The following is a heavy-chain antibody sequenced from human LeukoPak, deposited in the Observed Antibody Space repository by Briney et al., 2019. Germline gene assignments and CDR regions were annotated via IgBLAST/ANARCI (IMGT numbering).Heavy chain of an antibody. J-gene: IGHJ6*02. V-gene: IGHV1-69*04. CDR3: ARDLEYSSGWYPGYYYYGMDV. CDR1: GGTFSSYA. CDR2: IIPIIGIA. D-gene: IGHD6-19*01. Sequence: SVKVSCKASGGTFSSYAISWVRQAPGQGLEWMGRIIPIIGIANYAQKFQGRVTITADKSTSTAYMELSSLRSEDTAVYYCARDLEYSSGWYPGYYYYGMDVWGQGTTVTVSS.